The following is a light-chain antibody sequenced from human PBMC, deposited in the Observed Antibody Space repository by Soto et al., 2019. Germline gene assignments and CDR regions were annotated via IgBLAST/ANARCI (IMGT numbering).Light chain of an antibody. Sequence: EIVLTQSPATLSLSPGERATLSCRASQSVSSYLAWYQQKPGQAPRLLIYDASNSATGIPASFSGSGSGTDFTLTISSLEREDFAVYYCQQRSNWPITFGQGTRLEIK. CDR2: DAS. V-gene: IGKV3-11*01. CDR1: QSVSSY. CDR3: QQRSNWPIT. J-gene: IGKJ5*01.